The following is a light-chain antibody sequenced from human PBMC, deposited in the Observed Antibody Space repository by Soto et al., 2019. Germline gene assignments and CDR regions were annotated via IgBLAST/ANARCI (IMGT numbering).Light chain of an antibody. CDR3: EYYGSSTT. J-gene: IGKJ4*01. CDR2: GTS. V-gene: IGKV3-20*01. CDR1: QSVSSSY. Sequence: SSRASQSVSSSYLTWYQQKPGQAPRLLIHGTSNRATGIPDRFSGSGSGTDFTLTFSRLETEDFAVHYCEYYGSSTTFGGGTKVDIK.